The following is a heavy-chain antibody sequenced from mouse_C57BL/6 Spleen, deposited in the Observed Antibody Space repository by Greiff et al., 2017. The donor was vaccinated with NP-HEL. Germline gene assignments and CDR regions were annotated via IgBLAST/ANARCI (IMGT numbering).Heavy chain of an antibody. V-gene: IGHV1-76*01. CDR1: GYTFTDYY. J-gene: IGHJ2*01. CDR2: IYPGSGNT. Sequence: QVQLKQSGAELVRPGASVKLSCKASGYTFTDYYINWVKQRPGQGLEWIARIYPGSGNTYYNEKFKGKATLTAEKSSSTAYMQLSSLTSEDSAVDFCAREGIITTVVADYWGQGTTLTVSS. D-gene: IGHD1-1*01. CDR3: AREGIITTVVADY.